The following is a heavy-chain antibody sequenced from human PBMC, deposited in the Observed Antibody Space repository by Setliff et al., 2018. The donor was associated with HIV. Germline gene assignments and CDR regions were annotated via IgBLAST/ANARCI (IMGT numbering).Heavy chain of an antibody. Sequence: PGGSLRLSCAGSGFTFNDAWISWVRQAPGKGLDWVGRIKANTDGGTTDCAAPVRGRFTISRDDSKNTVYLQMDSLKTEDTAIYYCTTAPFTIILVEISEDAFDIWGQGTVVTVSS. CDR1: GFTFNDAW. V-gene: IGHV3-15*01. D-gene: IGHD3-22*01. CDR3: TTAPFTIILVEISEDAFDI. CDR2: IKANTDGGTT. J-gene: IGHJ3*02.